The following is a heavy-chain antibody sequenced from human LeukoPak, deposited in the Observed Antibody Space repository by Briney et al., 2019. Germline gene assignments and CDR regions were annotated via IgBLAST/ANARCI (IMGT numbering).Heavy chain of an antibody. Sequence: SETLSLTCAVYGGSFSGYYRSWIRQPPGKGLEWIGNINHGGSTSYNPSLKSRVAFSVDTSKNQFSLKLSSVTAADTAVYYCARGLEQWLDPRYYFDYWGQGTLVTVSS. CDR1: GGSFSGYY. D-gene: IGHD6-19*01. J-gene: IGHJ4*02. CDR2: INHGGST. V-gene: IGHV4-34*01. CDR3: ARGLEQWLDPRYYFDY.